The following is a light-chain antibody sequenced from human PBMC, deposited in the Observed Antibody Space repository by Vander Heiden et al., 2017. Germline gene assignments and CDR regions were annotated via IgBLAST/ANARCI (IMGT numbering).Light chain of an antibody. Sequence: DIQLMQSPPLLSASVGDRVTITSRASQGISSHLAWYQHKPGKAHKVLIYSASTLQSGVASRFSGSGSGTGFTLTISSMQPEDDAADYYQQFNSYPPITFGQGTRLEIK. J-gene: IGKJ5*01. V-gene: IGKV1-9*01. CDR3: QQFNSYPPIT. CDR2: SAS. CDR1: QGISSH.